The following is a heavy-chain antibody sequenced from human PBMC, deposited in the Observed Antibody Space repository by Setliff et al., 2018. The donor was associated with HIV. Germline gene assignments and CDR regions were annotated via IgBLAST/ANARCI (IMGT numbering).Heavy chain of an antibody. V-gene: IGHV4-61*02. D-gene: IGHD3-10*01. Sequence: SETLSLTCSVSGDSISSALDHWTWIRQAAGKGLQWIGRIDTTGNTNYNPSLNSRVTILADTSKNHFSLELRSVTAADAAIYYCARDVRWELFPGYFYYYYMDVWGTGTTVTVSS. J-gene: IGHJ6*03. CDR1: GDSISSALDH. CDR2: IDTTGNT. CDR3: ARDVRWELFPGYFYYYYMDV.